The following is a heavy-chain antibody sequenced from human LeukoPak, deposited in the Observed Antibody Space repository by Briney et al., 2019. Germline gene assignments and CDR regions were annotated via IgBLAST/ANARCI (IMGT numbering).Heavy chain of an antibody. D-gene: IGHD4-11*01. CDR3: AKAATRRAASNYYYYGMDV. CDR2: ISGSDDLT. J-gene: IGHJ6*02. Sequence: GGSLRLSCAASGFTFSAYAMSWARQAPGKGLEWVSVISGSDDLTYYSDSVKGRFTISRDNSKNILYLQMNSLRADDTALYYCAKAATRRAASNYYYYGMDVWGHGTTVTVFS. V-gene: IGHV3-23*01. CDR1: GFTFSAYA.